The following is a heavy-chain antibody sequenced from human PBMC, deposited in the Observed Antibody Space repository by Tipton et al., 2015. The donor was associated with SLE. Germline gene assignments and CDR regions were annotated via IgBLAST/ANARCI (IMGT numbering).Heavy chain of an antibody. D-gene: IGHD2-21*02. CDR1: GFTFSSYW. CDR2: IKEDGNEK. V-gene: IGHV3-7*01. CDR3: ARGVTLNY. J-gene: IGHJ4*02. Sequence: GSLRLSCEASGFTFSSYWMNWVRQAPGKGLEWVANIKEDGNEKYYVDSVKGRFTISRDNAKNSLYLHMNSLRAEDTAVYYCARGVTLNYWGQGTLVTVSS.